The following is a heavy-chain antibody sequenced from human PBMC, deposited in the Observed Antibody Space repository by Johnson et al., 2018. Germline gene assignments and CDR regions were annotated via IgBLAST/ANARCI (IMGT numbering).Heavy chain of an antibody. CDR2: INWRGGAT. CDR1: GFIFDDHG. V-gene: IGHV3-20*01. CDR3: ARDRYRSTWGYNWVDS. J-gene: IGHJ5*01. D-gene: IGHD6-13*01. Sequence: VQLVQSGGGAVRPGGSLRLSCAASGFIFDDHGMSWVRQVPGKGLEWLSGINWRGGATAYADSVKGSFTISRHSAKNSLDRQMNSLRAEDTAFYHCARDRYRSTWGYNWVDSWGPGTLVTVSS.